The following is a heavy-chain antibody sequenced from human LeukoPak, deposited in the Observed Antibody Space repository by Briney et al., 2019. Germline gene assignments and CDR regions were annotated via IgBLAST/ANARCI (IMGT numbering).Heavy chain of an antibody. V-gene: IGHV3-74*01. Sequence: GGSLRLSCAASGFTFSNNWMHWVRQAPGKGLVWVSHINSDGGITSYADSVKGRFTISRDNAKNTLYLQMNSLRAEDTAVYYCARDAVDTANAVWGQGTTVTVSS. CDR2: INSDGGIT. CDR3: ARDAVDTANAV. D-gene: IGHD5-18*01. J-gene: IGHJ6*02. CDR1: GFTFSNNW.